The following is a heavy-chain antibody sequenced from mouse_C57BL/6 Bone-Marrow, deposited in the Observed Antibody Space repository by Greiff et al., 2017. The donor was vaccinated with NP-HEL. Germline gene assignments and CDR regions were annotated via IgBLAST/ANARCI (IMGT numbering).Heavy chain of an antibody. CDR3: ARSGYYGSRGDWYFDV. Sequence: QVQLQQSGPELVKPGASVKISCKASGYAFSSSWMNWVKQRPGKGLEWIGRIYPGDGDTNYNGKFKGKATLTADKSSSTAYMQLSSLTSEDSAVYFCARSGYYGSRGDWYFDVWGTGTTVTVSS. D-gene: IGHD1-1*01. CDR2: IYPGDGDT. J-gene: IGHJ1*03. V-gene: IGHV1-82*01. CDR1: GYAFSSSW.